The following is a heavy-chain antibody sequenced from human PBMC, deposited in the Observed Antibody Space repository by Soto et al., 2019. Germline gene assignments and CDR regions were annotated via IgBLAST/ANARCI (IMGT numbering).Heavy chain of an antibody. CDR1: GYTFTSYD. D-gene: IGHD2-15*01. J-gene: IGHJ6*03. V-gene: IGHV1-8*01. Sequence: GASVKVSCKASGYTFTSYDINWVRQATGQGLEWMGWMNPNSGNTGYAQKFKGRVTMTRNTSISTAYMELSSLRSEDTAVYYCARGSSLVSPGQYCSGGSCYPYYYYYYMDVWGKGTTVTVSS. CDR2: MNPNSGNT. CDR3: ARGSSLVSPGQYCSGGSCYPYYYYYYMDV.